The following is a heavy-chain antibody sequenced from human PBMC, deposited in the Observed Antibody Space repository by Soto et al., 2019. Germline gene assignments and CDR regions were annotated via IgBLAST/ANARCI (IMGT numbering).Heavy chain of an antibody. CDR2: ISAYNGNT. Sequence: GASVKVSCKASGYTFTSYGISWVRQAPGQGLEWMGWISAYNGNTNYAQKLQGRVTMTTDTSTSTAYMELRSLRSDDTAVYYCARGDYGSGSYLGPYYYYYGMDVWGQGTTVTVSS. V-gene: IGHV1-18*01. CDR1: GYTFTSYG. J-gene: IGHJ6*02. CDR3: ARGDYGSGSYLGPYYYYYGMDV. D-gene: IGHD3-10*01.